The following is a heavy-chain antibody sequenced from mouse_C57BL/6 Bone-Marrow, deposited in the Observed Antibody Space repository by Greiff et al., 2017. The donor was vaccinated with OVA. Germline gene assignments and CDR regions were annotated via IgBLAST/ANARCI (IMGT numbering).Heavy chain of an antibody. Sequence: EVQGVESGGGLVKPGGSLKLSCAASGFTFSSYAMSWVRQTPVKRLEWVATISDGGSYTYYPDNVKGRFTISRDNAKNNLYLQMSHLKSEDTAMYYCARDGCSCAYWGQGTLVTVSA. CDR2: ISDGGSYT. CDR1: GFTFSSYA. V-gene: IGHV5-4*01. D-gene: IGHD3-1*01. CDR3: ARDGCSCAY. J-gene: IGHJ3*01.